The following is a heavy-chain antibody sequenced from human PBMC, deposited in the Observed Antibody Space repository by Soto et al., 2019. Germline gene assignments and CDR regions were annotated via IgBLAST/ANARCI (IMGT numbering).Heavy chain of an antibody. V-gene: IGHV3-15*01. CDR2: IKSKTDGGTT. J-gene: IGHJ6*02. Sequence: EVQLVESGGGLVKPGGSLRLSCAASGFTFSNAWMSWVRQAPGKGLEWVGRIKSKTDGGTTDYAAHMKGRFTISRGESKNTPYPQMNSRKTQHTAVYYCTRPTPRDILTGYSPTRYYYSGMDVWGQGTTVTVSS. CDR3: TRPTPRDILTGYSPTRYYYSGMDV. D-gene: IGHD3-9*01. CDR1: GFTFSNAW.